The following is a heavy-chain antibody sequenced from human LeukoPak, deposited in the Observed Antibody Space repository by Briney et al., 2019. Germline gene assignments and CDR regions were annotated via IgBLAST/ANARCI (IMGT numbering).Heavy chain of an antibody. CDR3: ATDSSGSSDAFDI. Sequence: SETLSLTCTVSGGSISSSSYYWGWIHQPPGKGLEWIGNMYYSGSSYYNPSLKSRVTISVDTSKNQFSLKLSSVTAADTAVYYCATDSSGSSDAFDIWGQGTMVTVSS. D-gene: IGHD3-22*01. V-gene: IGHV4-39*01. CDR2: MYYSGSS. CDR1: GGSISSSSYY. J-gene: IGHJ3*02.